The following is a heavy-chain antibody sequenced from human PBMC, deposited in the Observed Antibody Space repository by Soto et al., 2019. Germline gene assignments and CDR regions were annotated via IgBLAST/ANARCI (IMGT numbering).Heavy chain of an antibody. V-gene: IGHV4-31*03. CDR1: GASITTAYY. J-gene: IGHJ5*02. CDR2: IYYSGST. Sequence: SETLSLTCTVSGASITTAYYWTWVRQHPVKGLEWIGHIYYSGSTYYNPSLKSRLNISLDTSKNQFSLQLDSMTAADTAIYYCARGSRFDHWGQGTPATVSS. CDR3: ARGSRFDH. D-gene: IGHD1-26*01.